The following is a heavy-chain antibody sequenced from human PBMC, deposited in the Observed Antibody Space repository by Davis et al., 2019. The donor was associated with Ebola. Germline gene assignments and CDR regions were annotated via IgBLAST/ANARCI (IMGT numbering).Heavy chain of an antibody. CDR3: AKDRAAVADWYFDL. Sequence: GGSLRLSCAASGFSFSSTWMHWVRQAPGKGLEWVSAIRDSGGRIYYADSVKGRFTISRDNSKNTLYLQMNSLRAEDTAVYYCAKDRAAVADWYFDLWGRGTLVTVSS. CDR1: GFSFSSTW. CDR2: IRDSGGRI. J-gene: IGHJ2*01. D-gene: IGHD6-19*01. V-gene: IGHV3-23*01.